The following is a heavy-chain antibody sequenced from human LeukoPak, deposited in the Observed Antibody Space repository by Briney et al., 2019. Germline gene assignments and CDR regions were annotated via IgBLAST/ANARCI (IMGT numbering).Heavy chain of an antibody. J-gene: IGHJ4*02. CDR1: GGSISSYY. CDR3: ARRQRGGYFDY. V-gene: IGHV4-59*08. D-gene: IGHD3-10*01. Sequence: SETLSLTCTVSGGSISSYYWSWIRQPPGKGLEWIGYIYYSGGTYYSPSLKSRVTISVDTSKSQFSLKLSSVTAADTATYYCARRQRGGYFDYWGQGTLVTVSS. CDR2: IYYSGGT.